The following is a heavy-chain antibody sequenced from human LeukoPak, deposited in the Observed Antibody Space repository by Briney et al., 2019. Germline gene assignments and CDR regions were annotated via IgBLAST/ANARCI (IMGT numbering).Heavy chain of an antibody. CDR1: GFTFSSYA. Sequence: GGSLRLSCTASGFTFSSYAMHWVRQAPGKGLEWVAVISYDGSNKYYADSVKGRFTISRGNSKNTLYLQMNSLRAEDTAVYYCARESSTGGMDVWGQGTTVTVSS. CDR2: ISYDGSNK. D-gene: IGHD2-2*01. CDR3: ARESSTGGMDV. J-gene: IGHJ6*02. V-gene: IGHV3-30-3*01.